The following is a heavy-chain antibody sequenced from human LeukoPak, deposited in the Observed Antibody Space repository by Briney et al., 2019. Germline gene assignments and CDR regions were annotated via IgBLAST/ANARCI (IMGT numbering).Heavy chain of an antibody. D-gene: IGHD7-27*01. CDR3: ARGTGNAFDI. CDR1: GGTFISYA. CDR2: IIPIFGTA. Sequence: SVKVSCKASGGTFISYAIIWVRQAPGQGLEWMGGIIPIFGTANYAQKFQGRVTITADESTSTAYMELSRLRSDDTAVYYCARGTGNAFDIWGQGTMVTVSS. J-gene: IGHJ3*02. V-gene: IGHV1-69*01.